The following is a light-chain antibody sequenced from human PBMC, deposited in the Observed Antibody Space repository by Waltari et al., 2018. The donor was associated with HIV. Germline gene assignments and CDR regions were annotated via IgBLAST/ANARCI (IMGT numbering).Light chain of an antibody. Sequence: QSALTQPASVSGSPGQSITISCTGTSSDVGSFTLVSWYQQHPGKAPKLMIYDVSKRPSGVSNRFSGSQSGNTASLTISGLQAEDEADYYCCSYAGTITYVFGSGTKVTVL. V-gene: IGLV2-23*02. CDR2: DVS. J-gene: IGLJ1*01. CDR1: SSDVGSFTL. CDR3: CSYAGTITYV.